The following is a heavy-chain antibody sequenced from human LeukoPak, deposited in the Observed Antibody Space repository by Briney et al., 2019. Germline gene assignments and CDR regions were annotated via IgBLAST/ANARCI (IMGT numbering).Heavy chain of an antibody. CDR1: GLTFNNYA. V-gene: IGHV3-30*04. CDR2: LGFDGNNE. D-gene: IGHD3-10*01. J-gene: IGHJ6*02. CDR3: TRGRVYTLVREGGMDV. Sequence: GRSLRLSCAASGLTFNNYAMHWVRQAPAKGLEWVAVLGFDGNNEYYADSVKGRFTISRDNSKSTLYLQMNSLRPGDTAVYYCTRGRVYTLVREGGMDVWGQGTTVIVSS.